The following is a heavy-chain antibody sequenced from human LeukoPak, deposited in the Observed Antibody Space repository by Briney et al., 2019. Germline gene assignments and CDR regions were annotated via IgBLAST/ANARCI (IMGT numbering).Heavy chain of an antibody. CDR3: ATAANMYYFDY. V-gene: IGHV4-38-2*02. CDR2: IYHSGST. Sequence: SETLSLTCSVSGYSISSDYYWGWIRQPPREGLEWIGTIYHSGSTYYSPSLKSRVTISVDTSKNQFSLKLSSVTAADTAIYYCATAANMYYFDYWGQGTLVTVSS. J-gene: IGHJ4*02. CDR1: GYSISSDYY.